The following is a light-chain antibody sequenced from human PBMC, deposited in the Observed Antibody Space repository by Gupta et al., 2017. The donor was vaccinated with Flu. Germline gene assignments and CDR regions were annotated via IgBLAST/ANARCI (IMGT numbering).Light chain of an antibody. Sequence: TGTISDVGCYNLVAGYQQHPGKAPKLLMSEVSNRPSGVSNRFSGSKSGNTAFLTISGLQAEDEADYFCSSYTTISLVVLGGGTKLTVL. J-gene: IGLJ2*01. CDR3: SSYTTISLVV. CDR1: ISDVGCYNL. CDR2: EVS. V-gene: IGLV2-14*01.